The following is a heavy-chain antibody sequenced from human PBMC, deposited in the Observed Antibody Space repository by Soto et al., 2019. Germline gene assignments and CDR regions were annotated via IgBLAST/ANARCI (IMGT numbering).Heavy chain of an antibody. J-gene: IGHJ4*02. CDR3: AKGTGRYCSGGRCYLDDPFDY. Sequence: EVHLLESGGDLVQPGGSLRLSCAASGFTFSNYAMSWVRQAPGKGLDWVSGISGSAASTFYADSVRGRLPISRDNSENTLYLQMNSLRGEDPAVYDCAKGTGRYCSGGRCYLDDPFDYWGQGTLVPVSS. D-gene: IGHD2-15*01. CDR2: ISGSAAST. CDR1: GFTFSNYA. V-gene: IGHV3-23*01.